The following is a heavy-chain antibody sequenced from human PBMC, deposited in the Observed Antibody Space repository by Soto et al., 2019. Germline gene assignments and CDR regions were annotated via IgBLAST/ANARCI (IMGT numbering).Heavy chain of an antibody. CDR3: ARDLNHSGWYSGLDY. D-gene: IGHD6-19*01. CDR2: ISYDGSNK. CDR1: GFTFSSYA. Sequence: GGSLRLSCAASGFTFSSYAMHWVRQAPGKGLEWVAVISYDGSNKYYADSVKGRFTISRDNSKNTLYLQMNSLRAEDTAVYYCARDLNHSGWYSGLDYWGQGTLVTVSS. V-gene: IGHV3-30-3*01. J-gene: IGHJ4*02.